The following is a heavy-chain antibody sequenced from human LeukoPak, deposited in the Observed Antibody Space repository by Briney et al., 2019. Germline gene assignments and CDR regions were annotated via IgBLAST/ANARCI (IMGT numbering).Heavy chain of an antibody. CDR1: GYTFTNYG. Sequence: GASVKVSCKASGYTFTNYGISWVRQAPGQGLEWMGWISAYNGNTNYAQKLQGRVTMTTDTSTSTAYMELRSLRSDDTAVYYCARDPPPYYDSSGYYDFDYWGQGTLVTVSS. V-gene: IGHV1-18*01. D-gene: IGHD3-22*01. CDR3: ARDPPPYYDSSGYYDFDY. J-gene: IGHJ4*02. CDR2: ISAYNGNT.